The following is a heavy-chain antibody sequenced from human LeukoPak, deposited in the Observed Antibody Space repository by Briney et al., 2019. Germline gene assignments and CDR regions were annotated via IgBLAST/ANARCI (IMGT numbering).Heavy chain of an antibody. CDR1: GASISTYY. Sequence: SETLCLTCTVSGASISTYYWSWIRQPPGKGLEWIGYIYYSGSTSYNPSLKSRLTISLDTSKNQFSLGLSSVTAADTAVYYCARSRWYFDLWGRGTLVTVSS. CDR2: IYYSGST. J-gene: IGHJ2*01. V-gene: IGHV4-59*01. CDR3: ARSRWYFDL.